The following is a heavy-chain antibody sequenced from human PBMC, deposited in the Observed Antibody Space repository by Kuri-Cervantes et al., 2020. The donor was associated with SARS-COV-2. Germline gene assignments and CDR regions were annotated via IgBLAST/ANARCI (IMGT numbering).Heavy chain of an antibody. Sequence: GESLKISCAASGFTFSSYSMNWVRQAPGKGLEWVSYISSSSSTIYYADSVKGRFTISRDNAKNSLYLQMNSLRAEDTAVYYCAKGDWNYATHWGQGTLVTVSS. V-gene: IGHV3-48*01. CDR2: ISSSSSTI. D-gene: IGHD1-7*01. CDR3: AKGDWNYATH. J-gene: IGHJ1*01. CDR1: GFTFSSYS.